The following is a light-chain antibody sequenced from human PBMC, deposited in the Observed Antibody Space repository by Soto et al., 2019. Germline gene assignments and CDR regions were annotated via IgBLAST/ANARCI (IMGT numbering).Light chain of an antibody. CDR1: SSDVGSYNF. Sequence: QSALTQPASVSGSPGQSITISCTGTSSDVGSYNFVSWYQQHPGKAPKLMIYEGSERPSGVSNRFSGSKSGNTASLTISGLQAEDEADYYCCSYAGSSTWVFGGGNKLTVL. CDR3: CSYAGSSTWV. J-gene: IGLJ3*02. CDR2: EGS. V-gene: IGLV2-23*01.